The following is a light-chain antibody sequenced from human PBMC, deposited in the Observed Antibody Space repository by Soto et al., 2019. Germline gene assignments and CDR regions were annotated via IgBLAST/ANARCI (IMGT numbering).Light chain of an antibody. CDR1: RSDVGGYNY. CDR3: SSYTSSSTRV. CDR2: EVS. Sequence: QLVLTQPASVSGSPGQSITISCTGTRSDVGGYNYVSWYQQHPGKAPKLIIYEVSNRPSGVSNRFSGSKSGNTASLTISGLQAEDEADYYCSSYTSSSTRVFGTGTKLTVL. V-gene: IGLV2-14*01. J-gene: IGLJ1*01.